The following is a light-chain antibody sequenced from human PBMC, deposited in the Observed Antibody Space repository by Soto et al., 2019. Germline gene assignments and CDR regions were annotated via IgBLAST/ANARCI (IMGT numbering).Light chain of an antibody. J-gene: IGKJ1*01. CDR2: KAS. CDR3: QQYNEWPT. Sequence: DIPMTQSPPTLSASVGDGVTITCRASQSVSNWLAWSQQKPGKAPNPLIYKASSLKNGVPSRFSGSGSGTEFTLTISSLQSEDFAVYYCQQYNEWPTFGQGTKVDI. V-gene: IGKV1-5*03. CDR1: QSVSNW.